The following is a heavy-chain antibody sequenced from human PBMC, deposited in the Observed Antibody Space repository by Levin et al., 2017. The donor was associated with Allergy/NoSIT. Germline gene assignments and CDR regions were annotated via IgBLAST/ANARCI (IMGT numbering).Heavy chain of an antibody. CDR1: GFTFSSYG. J-gene: IGHJ4*02. D-gene: IGHD3-10*01. Sequence: GGSLRLSCAASGFTFSSYGMHWVRQAPGKGLEWVAVIWYDGSNKYYADSVKGRFTISRDNSKNTLYLQMNSLRAEDTAVYYCAKPYGSGSYYSNVPDDYWGQGTLVTVSS. V-gene: IGHV3-33*06. CDR3: AKPYGSGSYYSNVPDDY. CDR2: IWYDGSNK.